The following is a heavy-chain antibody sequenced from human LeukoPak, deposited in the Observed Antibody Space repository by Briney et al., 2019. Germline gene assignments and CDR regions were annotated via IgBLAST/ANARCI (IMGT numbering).Heavy chain of an antibody. V-gene: IGHV3-21*01. Sequence: GGSLRLSCAASGFTFSSYTMNWVRQAPGKGLEWVSSISSSSSYIYYADSVKGRLTIARTNAKNSTYTQMNSLRAEEKAVYYCARDPTPRYCSGGSCYTHYGMDVWGQGTTVTVSS. CDR3: ARDPTPRYCSGGSCYTHYGMDV. CDR1: GFTFSSYT. J-gene: IGHJ6*02. CDR2: ISSSSSYI. D-gene: IGHD2-15*01.